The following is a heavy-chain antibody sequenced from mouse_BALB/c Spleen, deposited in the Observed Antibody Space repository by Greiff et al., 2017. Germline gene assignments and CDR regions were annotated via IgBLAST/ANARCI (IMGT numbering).Heavy chain of an antibody. CDR2: INPSTGYT. Sequence: VQLQQSGAELAKPGASVKMSCKASGYTFTSYWMHWVKQRPGQGLEWIGYINPSTGYTEYNQKFKDKATLTADKSSSTAYMQLSSLTSEDSAVYYCARSYYDYYCDYWGQGTTLTVSS. V-gene: IGHV1-7*01. CDR3: ARSYYDYYCDY. CDR1: GYTFTSYW. D-gene: IGHD2-4*01. J-gene: IGHJ2*01.